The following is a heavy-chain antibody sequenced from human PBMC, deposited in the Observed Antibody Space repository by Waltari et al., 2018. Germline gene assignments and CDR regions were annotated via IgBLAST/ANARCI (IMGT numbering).Heavy chain of an antibody. V-gene: IGHV3-7*01. CDR1: GFNFSSYW. J-gene: IGHJ4*02. D-gene: IGHD2-8*02. CDR3: ARVYWPRGFDY. CDR2: IKQDGSDK. Sequence: EVRLVESGGGLVQPGGSLRLSCAASGFNFSSYWMSWVRQAPGKGLGGVANIKQDGSDKYDVDSVEGRFTVSGDNAKNSRYLQMNSLRAEDTAVYYCARVYWPRGFDYWGQGTLVTVSS.